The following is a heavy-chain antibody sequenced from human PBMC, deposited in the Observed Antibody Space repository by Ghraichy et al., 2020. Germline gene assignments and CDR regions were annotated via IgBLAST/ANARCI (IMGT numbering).Heavy chain of an antibody. J-gene: IGHJ4*02. CDR2: IKGDGSEI. Sequence: LSLTCAVSGFIFSNSWMSWVRQTPGKGLEWVANIKGDGSEIYYVDSVKGRFTISRDNAKNSLYLQMNSLRAEDTAVYYCARDLGSGWYFDYWGQGTLVTVSS. CDR3: ARDLGSGWYFDY. CDR1: GFIFSNSW. D-gene: IGHD6-19*01. V-gene: IGHV3-7*01.